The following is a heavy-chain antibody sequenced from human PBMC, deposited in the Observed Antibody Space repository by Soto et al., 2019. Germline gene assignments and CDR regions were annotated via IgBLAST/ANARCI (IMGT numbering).Heavy chain of an antibody. CDR3: ARGVDYEFWRGYYGYYGMDV. Sequence: QVQLVQSGAEVKKPGASVKVSCKASGYTLTEYYMHWVRQAPGQGLEWMGWINPNTGGTKYAQKFQGRVTMTRDTSTRAAYMELSRLRFDDTAVYYCARGVDYEFWRGYYGYYGMDVWGQGTSVTVSS. CDR2: INPNTGGT. V-gene: IGHV1-2*02. D-gene: IGHD3-3*01. J-gene: IGHJ6*02. CDR1: GYTLTEYY.